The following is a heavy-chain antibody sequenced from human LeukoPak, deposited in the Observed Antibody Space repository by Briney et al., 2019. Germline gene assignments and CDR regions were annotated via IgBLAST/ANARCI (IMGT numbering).Heavy chain of an antibody. CDR1: GYTFTSYG. D-gene: IGHD2-8*02. Sequence: ASVKVSCKASGYTFTSYGISWVRQATGQGLEWMGWISAYNGNTNYAQKLQGRVTTTTDTSTSTAYMELRSLRSDDTAVYYCARVQAYWYFDYWGQGTLVTVSS. J-gene: IGHJ4*02. CDR2: ISAYNGNT. CDR3: ARVQAYWYFDY. V-gene: IGHV1-18*04.